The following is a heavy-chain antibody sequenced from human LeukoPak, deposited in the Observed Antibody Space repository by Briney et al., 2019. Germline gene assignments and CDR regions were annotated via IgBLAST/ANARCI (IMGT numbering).Heavy chain of an antibody. Sequence: PSETLSLTCTVSGGSISSSSYYWGWIRQPPGKGLEWIGSIYYSGSTYYNPSLKSRVTISVDTSKNQFSLKLSSVTAADTAVYYCAGPRVMGNGFDYWGQGTLVTVSS. D-gene: IGHD3-16*01. J-gene: IGHJ4*02. CDR1: GGSISSSSYY. CDR3: AGPRVMGNGFDY. CDR2: IYYSGST. V-gene: IGHV4-39*01.